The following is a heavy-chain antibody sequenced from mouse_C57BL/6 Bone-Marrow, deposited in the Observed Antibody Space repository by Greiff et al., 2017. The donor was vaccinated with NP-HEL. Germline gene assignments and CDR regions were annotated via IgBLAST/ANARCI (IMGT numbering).Heavy chain of an antibody. CDR1: GYTFTSYG. D-gene: IGHD1-1*01. CDR3: AREDYYGSSYLYYFDY. Sequence: QVHVKQSGAELARPGASVKLSCKASGYTFTSYGISWVKQRTGQGLEWIGEIYPRSGNTYYNEKFKGKATLTADKSSSTAYMELRSLTSEDSAVYFCAREDYYGSSYLYYFDYWGQGTTLTVSS. J-gene: IGHJ2*01. CDR2: IYPRSGNT. V-gene: IGHV1-81*01.